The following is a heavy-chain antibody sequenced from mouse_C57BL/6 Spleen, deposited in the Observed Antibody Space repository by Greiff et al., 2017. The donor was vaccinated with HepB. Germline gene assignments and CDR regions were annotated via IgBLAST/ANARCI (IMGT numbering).Heavy chain of an antibody. CDR1: GYAFSSYW. J-gene: IGHJ3*01. V-gene: IGHV1-80*01. CDR2: IYPGDGDT. D-gene: IGHD2-4*01. Sequence: VQLQQSGAELVKPGASVKISCKASGYAFSSYWMNWVKQRPGKGLEWIGQIYPGDGDTNYNGKFKGKATLTADKSSSTAYMQLSSLPSEDSAVYFCARHYDEKTWFAYWGQGTLVTVSA. CDR3: ARHYDEKTWFAY.